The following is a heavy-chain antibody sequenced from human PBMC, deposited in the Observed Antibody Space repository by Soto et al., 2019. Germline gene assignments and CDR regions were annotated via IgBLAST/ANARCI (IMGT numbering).Heavy chain of an antibody. D-gene: IGHD3-10*01. J-gene: IGHJ4*02. V-gene: IGHV4-31*03. CDR1: GGSISSGGYY. Sequence: QVQLQESGPGLVMPSQTLSLTCTVSGGSISSGGYYWTWIRQHPGKGLEWIGYIYYTGTAYYNPSLKSRLIISVDTSKNQFFLKLTSVTAADTAVYYCAKYGSGILSWGQGTLVTVSS. CDR3: AKYGSGILS. CDR2: IYYTGTA.